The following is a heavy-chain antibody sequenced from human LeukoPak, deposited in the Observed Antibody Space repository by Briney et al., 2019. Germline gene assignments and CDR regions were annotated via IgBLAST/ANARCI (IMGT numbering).Heavy chain of an antibody. Sequence: PSETLSLTCTVSGGSISSYYWSWIRQPPGKGLEWIGEMYLSGTTHSNPSVKSRVTIPIDKSKNQFFLNLSSVAAADTAVYYCAGLVGRYSSGLYYYYFDYWGQGTLVTVSS. V-gene: IGHV4-59*12. J-gene: IGHJ4*02. CDR2: MYLSGTT. D-gene: IGHD3-22*01. CDR3: AGLVGRYSSGLYYYYFDY. CDR1: GGSISSYY.